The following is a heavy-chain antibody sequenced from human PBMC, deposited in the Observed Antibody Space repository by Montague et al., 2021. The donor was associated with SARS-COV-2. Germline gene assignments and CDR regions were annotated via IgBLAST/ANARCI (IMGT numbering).Heavy chain of an antibody. V-gene: IGHV4-31*03. D-gene: IGHD2-2*01. J-gene: IGHJ5*02. CDR1: GGSISSGSYY. Sequence: TLSLTCTVSGGSISSGSYYWSWIRQPPGKGLEWIGYIYYSGSTYYNPSLKSRLTISVDTSKNQFSLKLSSVTAADTAMYYCARARVVVTVSRNWFDPWGQGTLVTVSS. CDR2: IYYSGST. CDR3: ARARVVVTVSRNWFDP.